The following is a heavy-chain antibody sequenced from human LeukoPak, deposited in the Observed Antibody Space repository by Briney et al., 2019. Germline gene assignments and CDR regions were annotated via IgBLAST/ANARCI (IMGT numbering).Heavy chain of an antibody. V-gene: IGHV6-1*01. CDR2: TYYRSKWYN. D-gene: IGHD2-2*01. CDR3: ARDWVCVSCYPGDAFDI. Sequence: SQTLSLTCAISGDSVSSNSAAWNWIRQSPSRGLEWLGRTYYRSKWYNDYAVSVKSRITINPDTSKNQFSLQLNSVTPEDTAAYYCARDWVCVSCYPGDAFDIWGQGTMVTVSS. J-gene: IGHJ3*02. CDR1: GDSVSSNSAA.